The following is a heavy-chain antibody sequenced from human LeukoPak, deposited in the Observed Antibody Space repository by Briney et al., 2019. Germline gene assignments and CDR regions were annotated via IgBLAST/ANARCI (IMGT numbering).Heavy chain of an antibody. Sequence: GGSLRLSCAASGFTFSSYSMNWVRQAPGKGLEWVSSISSSSSYIYYADSVKGRFTISRDNAKNSLYLQMNSLRAEDTAVYYCARARGKSIRGTLDYWGQGTLVTVSS. CDR2: ISSSSSYI. D-gene: IGHD3-10*01. CDR1: GFTFSSYS. J-gene: IGHJ4*02. V-gene: IGHV3-21*01. CDR3: ARARGKSIRGTLDY.